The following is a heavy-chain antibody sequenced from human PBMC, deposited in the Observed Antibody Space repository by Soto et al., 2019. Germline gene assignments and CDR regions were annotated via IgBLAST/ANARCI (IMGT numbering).Heavy chain of an antibody. CDR2: IIPIFGTA. CDR3: ARPAYCGGDCLDY. CDR1: GGTFSSYA. D-gene: IGHD2-21*01. V-gene: IGHV1-69*13. Sequence: SVKVSCKASGGTFSSYAISWVRQAPGQGLEWMGGIIPIFGTANYAQKFQGRVTITADESTSTAYMELSSLRSEDTAVYYCARPAYCGGDCLDYWGQGTLVTVPQ. J-gene: IGHJ4*02.